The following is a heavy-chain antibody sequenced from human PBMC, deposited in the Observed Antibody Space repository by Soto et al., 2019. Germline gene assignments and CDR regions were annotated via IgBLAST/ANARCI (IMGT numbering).Heavy chain of an antibody. CDR3: AKSDSGGYYGYYFDY. J-gene: IGHJ4*02. D-gene: IGHD3-22*01. CDR2: ISGSGGST. Sequence: GGSLRLSCAASGFTFSSYAMSWVRQAPGKGLEWVSAISGSGGSTYYADSVKGRFTISRDNSKNTLYLQMNSLRAEDTAVYYCAKSDSGGYYGYYFDYCGQGALVTVSS. CDR1: GFTFSSYA. V-gene: IGHV3-23*01.